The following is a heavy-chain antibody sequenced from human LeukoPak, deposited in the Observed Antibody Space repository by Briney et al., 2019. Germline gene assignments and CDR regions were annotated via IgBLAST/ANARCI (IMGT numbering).Heavy chain of an antibody. CDR2: INPNSGDT. CDR1: GYTFTAYY. V-gene: IGHV1-2*06. CDR3: ATLISVDY. Sequence: ASVKVSCKASGYTFTAYYMHWVRQAPEQGLEWMGRINPNSGDTNYAQKFQGRVTMTRDTSISTAYMELSRLTSDDTALYYCATLISVDYWGQGTLVTVSS. J-gene: IGHJ4*02. D-gene: IGHD6-19*01.